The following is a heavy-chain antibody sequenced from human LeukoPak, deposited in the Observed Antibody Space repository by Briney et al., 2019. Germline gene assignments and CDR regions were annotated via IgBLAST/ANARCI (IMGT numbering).Heavy chain of an antibody. CDR1: GFTFSSYG. V-gene: IGHV3-23*01. J-gene: IGHJ3*02. Sequence: PGGTLRLSCAASGFTFSSYGMSWVRQAPGKGLEWVSAISGSGGSTYYADSVKGRFTISRDNSKNSLYLQMNSLRAEDTAVYYCASCDSWRCAFDIWGQGTMVTVSS. CDR3: ASCDSWRCAFDI. D-gene: IGHD2-21*01. CDR2: ISGSGGST.